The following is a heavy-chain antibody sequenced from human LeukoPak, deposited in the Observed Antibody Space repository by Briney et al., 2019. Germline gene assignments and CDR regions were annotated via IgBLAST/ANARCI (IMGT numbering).Heavy chain of an antibody. CDR1: GGTFSSYA. D-gene: IGHD3-9*01. CDR3: ASGQYKANNWFDP. V-gene: IGHV1-69*13. J-gene: IGHJ5*02. CDR2: IIPIFGTA. Sequence: SVKVSCKASGGTFSSYAISWVRQAPGQGLEWMGGIIPIFGTANYAQKFQGRVTITADESTSSAYMELSSLRSEDTAVYYCASGQYKANNWFDPWGQGTLVTVSS.